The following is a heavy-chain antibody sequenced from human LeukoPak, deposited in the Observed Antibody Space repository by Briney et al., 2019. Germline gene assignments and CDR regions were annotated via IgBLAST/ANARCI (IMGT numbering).Heavy chain of an antibody. D-gene: IGHD3-10*01. J-gene: IGHJ4*02. Sequence: GGSLRLSCAASGFTFTNYWMSWVRQAPGKGLELVANIKQDRSEKYYVDSVKGRFTISRDNAKNSLYLQMNSLRAEDMALYYCAKDIRYYYGSGSYFDYWGQGTLVTVSS. CDR2: IKQDRSEK. V-gene: IGHV3-7*03. CDR3: AKDIRYYYGSGSYFDY. CDR1: GFTFTNYW.